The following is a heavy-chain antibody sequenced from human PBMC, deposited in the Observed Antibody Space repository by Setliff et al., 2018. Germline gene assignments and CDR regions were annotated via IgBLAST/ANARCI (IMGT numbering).Heavy chain of an antibody. D-gene: IGHD3-16*01. CDR3: APFGDRDTLPI. J-gene: IGHJ3*02. CDR1: GASISSGSYY. Sequence: SETLSLTCTVSGASISSGSYYWSWIRQPPGKGLEWIGEINHSGSTNYNPSLKSRVTISVDTSKNQFSLKLSSVPAEDTACYYCAPFGDRDTLPIWGQGTMVTVSS. CDR2: INHSGST. V-gene: IGHV4-39*07.